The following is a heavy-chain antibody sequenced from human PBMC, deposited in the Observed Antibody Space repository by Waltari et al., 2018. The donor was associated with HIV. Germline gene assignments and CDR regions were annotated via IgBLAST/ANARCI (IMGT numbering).Heavy chain of an antibody. V-gene: IGHV1-2*02. J-gene: IGHJ4*02. CDR2: MNPNSGGT. D-gene: IGHD1-1*01. CDR1: GYTFTGYY. CDR3: ARESLYAQRH. Sequence: QVQLVQSGAEVKKPGASVKVSCKASGYTFTGYYMHWVRQAPGQGLEWMGWMNPNSGGTNYEQKFQGRVTMTRDTSISTAYMELSRLRSDDTAVYYCARESLYAQRHWGQGTLVTVSS.